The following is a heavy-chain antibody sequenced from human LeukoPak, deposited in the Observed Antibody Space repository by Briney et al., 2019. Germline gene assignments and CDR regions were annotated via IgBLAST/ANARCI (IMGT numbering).Heavy chain of an antibody. Sequence: PAKSLRLSCAASGFTFSDYAMHWVRQAPGKGLEWVALLAYDGTNEYYTNSVKGRFTISRDNSKNTVSLQMNNLRLDDTAVYYCARGGPLGDTNRFDFWGQGTLITVSS. V-gene: IGHV3-30*04. D-gene: IGHD2-8*01. J-gene: IGHJ4*02. CDR1: GFTFSDYA. CDR2: LAYDGTNE. CDR3: ARGGPLGDTNRFDF.